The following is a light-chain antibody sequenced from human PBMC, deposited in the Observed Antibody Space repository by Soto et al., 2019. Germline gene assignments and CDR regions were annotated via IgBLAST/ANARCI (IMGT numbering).Light chain of an antibody. V-gene: IGLV2-14*01. J-gene: IGLJ1*01. CDR2: EVS. CDR3: SSYTSSSIDYV. CDR1: SSDVGGYNY. Sequence: QSALTQPASVSGSPGQSITISCTGTSSDVGGYNYVSWYQQHPGKAPKLMIYEVSNRPSGVYNRFSGSKSVNTASLTISGLQAEDEADYYCSSYTSSSIDYVFGTGTKVTVL.